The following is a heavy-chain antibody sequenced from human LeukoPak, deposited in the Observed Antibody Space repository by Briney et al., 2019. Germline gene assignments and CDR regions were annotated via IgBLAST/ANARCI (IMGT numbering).Heavy chain of an antibody. D-gene: IGHD3-16*01. Sequence: PSETLSLTCVVHGGSFSNDYWSWIRQPPGKGLEWIGEINHSGGTNYNSSLKSRVTISVDRSKNQFSLKLSSVTAADTAVYYCARDRGLGELMDYFDYWGQGTLVTVSS. CDR3: ARDRGLGELMDYFDY. CDR1: GGSFSNDY. J-gene: IGHJ4*02. V-gene: IGHV4-34*01. CDR2: INHSGGT.